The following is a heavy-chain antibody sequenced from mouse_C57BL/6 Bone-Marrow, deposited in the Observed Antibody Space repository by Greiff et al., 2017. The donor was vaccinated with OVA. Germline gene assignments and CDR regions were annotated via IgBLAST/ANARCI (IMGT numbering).Heavy chain of an antibody. Sequence: LVEPGPELVKPGASVKISCKASGYAFSSSWMNWVKQRPGKGLEWIGRIYPGDGDTNYNGKFKGKATLTADKSSSTAYMQLSSLTSEDSAVYFCARGITTVVTHWYFDVWGTGTTVTVSA. V-gene: IGHV1-82*01. D-gene: IGHD1-1*01. CDR2: IYPGDGDT. J-gene: IGHJ1*03. CDR3: ARGITTVVTHWYFDV. CDR1: GYAFSSSW.